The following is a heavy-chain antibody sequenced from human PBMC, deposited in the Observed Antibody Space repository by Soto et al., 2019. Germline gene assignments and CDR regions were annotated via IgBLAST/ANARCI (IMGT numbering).Heavy chain of an antibody. J-gene: IGHJ6*03. Sequence: ASVKVSCKASGYTFTSYDINWVRQATGQGLEWMGWMNPNSGNTGYAQKFQGRVTMTRNTSISTAYMELRSLRSEDTAVYYCARVNPIYVYYCDYLGYYYLMDVPGKGT. D-gene: IGHD4-17*01. CDR1: GYTFTSYD. V-gene: IGHV1-8*01. CDR2: MNPNSGNT. CDR3: ARVNPIYVYYCDYLGYYYLMDV.